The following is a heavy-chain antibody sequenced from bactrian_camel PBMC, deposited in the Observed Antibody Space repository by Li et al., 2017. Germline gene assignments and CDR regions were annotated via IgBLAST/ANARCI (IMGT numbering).Heavy chain of an antibody. Sequence: QLVESGGGSVQTGGSLRLSCEASEYTYRHDCLGWFRQAPGKEREGVAAIYTGGGSTYYADSVKGRFTVSQDNAKNTLYLQMNSLKPEDTAVYYCVGVIASLVPPSWGLGTQVTVS. CDR3: VGVIASLVPPS. CDR1: EYTYRHDC. V-gene: IGHV3S28*01. CDR2: IYTGGGST. J-gene: IGHJ4*01. D-gene: IGHD6*01.